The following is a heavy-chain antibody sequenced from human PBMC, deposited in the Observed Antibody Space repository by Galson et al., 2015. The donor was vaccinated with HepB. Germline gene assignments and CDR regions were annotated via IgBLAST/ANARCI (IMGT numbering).Heavy chain of an antibody. CDR2: ISSSSSYI. CDR3: ARLAGSAAAGNDY. Sequence: SLRLSCAASGFTFSSYSMNWVRQAPGKGLEWVSSISSSSSYIYYADSVKGRFTISRDNAKNSLYLQMNSLRAEDTAVYYCARLAGSAAAGNDYWGQGTLVTVSS. J-gene: IGHJ4*02. V-gene: IGHV3-21*01. CDR1: GFTFSSYS. D-gene: IGHD6-13*01.